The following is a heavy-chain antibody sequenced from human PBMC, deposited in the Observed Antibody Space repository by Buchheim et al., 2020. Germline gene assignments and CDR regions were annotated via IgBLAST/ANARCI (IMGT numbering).Heavy chain of an antibody. D-gene: IGHD5-12*01. V-gene: IGHV3-48*01. CDR2: ISSSISTI. Sequence: EVQLVESGGGLVQPGGSLRLSCAASGFTFRTYSMNWVRQAPGKGLEWVSYISSSISTIYYADSVKGRFTISRDNAKNSLYMKMNSLRAEDTALYYCARDYDRNWFDPWGQGTL. CDR1: GFTFRTYS. CDR3: ARDYDRNWFDP. J-gene: IGHJ5*02.